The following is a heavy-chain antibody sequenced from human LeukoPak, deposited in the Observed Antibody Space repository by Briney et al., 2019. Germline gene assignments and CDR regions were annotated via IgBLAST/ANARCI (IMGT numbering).Heavy chain of an antibody. D-gene: IGHD6-13*01. CDR2: ISSSSSYI. J-gene: IGHJ4*02. V-gene: IGHV3-21*01. CDR3: ARGGAAAGTPPTGY. CDR1: GFTFSSYS. Sequence: GGSLRLSCAASGFTFSSYSMDWVRQAPGKGLEWVSSISSSSSYIYYADSMKGRFTISRDNAKNSLYLQMNSLRAEDTAVYYCARGGAAAGTPPTGYWGQGTLVTVSS.